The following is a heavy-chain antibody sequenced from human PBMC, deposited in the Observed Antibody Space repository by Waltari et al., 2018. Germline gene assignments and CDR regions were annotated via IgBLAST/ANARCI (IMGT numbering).Heavy chain of an antibody. J-gene: IGHJ4*02. D-gene: IGHD1-26*01. V-gene: IGHV3-23*03. CDR1: GFTFSSYA. CDR3: AKDRTNGN. Sequence: EVQLLESGGGLVQPGGSLRLSWSASGFTFSSYAMSWVRQAPGKGLECVSVIYSGGSTYYADSVKGRFTISRDNSKNTLYLQMNSLRAEDTAVYYCAKDRTNGNWGQGTLVTVSS. CDR2: IYSGGST.